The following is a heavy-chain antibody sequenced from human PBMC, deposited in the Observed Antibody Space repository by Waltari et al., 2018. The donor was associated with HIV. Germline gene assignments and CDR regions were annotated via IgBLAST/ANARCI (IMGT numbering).Heavy chain of an antibody. J-gene: IGHJ4*02. D-gene: IGHD4-4*01. Sequence: QVQLQQWGAGLLKPSETLSLTCAVYGGSFSGYYWSWIRQPPGKGLEWIGEINHSGSTNYNPSLKSRVTISVDTAKNQFSLKLSSVTAADTAVYYCARGSRVTPDYWGQGTLVTVSS. CDR3: ARGSRVTPDY. V-gene: IGHV4-34*01. CDR1: GGSFSGYY. CDR2: INHSGST.